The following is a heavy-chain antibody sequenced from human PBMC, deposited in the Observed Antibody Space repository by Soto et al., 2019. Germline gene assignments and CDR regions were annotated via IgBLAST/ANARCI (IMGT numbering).Heavy chain of an antibody. CDR3: ARYNEGQLLWFWFDP. D-gene: IGHD2-2*01. J-gene: IGHJ5*02. CDR2: IYYSGST. Sequence: ASETLSLTCTVSGGSISSYYWSWIRQPPGKGLEWIGYIYYSGSTNYNPSLKSRVTISVDTSKNQFSLKLSSVTAADTAVYYCARYNEGQLLWFWFDPWGQGTLVTVSS. V-gene: IGHV4-59*01. CDR1: GGSISSYY.